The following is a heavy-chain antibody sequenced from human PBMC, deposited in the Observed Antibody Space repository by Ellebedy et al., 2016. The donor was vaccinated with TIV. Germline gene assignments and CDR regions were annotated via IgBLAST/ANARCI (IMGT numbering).Heavy chain of an antibody. J-gene: IGHJ4*02. Sequence: SETLSLTXAVYGGSFSGYYWGWIRQPPGKGLEWIGEINHSGSTNYNPSLKSRVTISVDTSKNQFSLKLSSVAAADTAVYYCARGGIRGYRPGDYWGQGTLVTVSS. D-gene: IGHD3-10*01. CDR3: ARGGIRGYRPGDY. CDR1: GGSFSGYY. V-gene: IGHV4-34*01. CDR2: INHSGST.